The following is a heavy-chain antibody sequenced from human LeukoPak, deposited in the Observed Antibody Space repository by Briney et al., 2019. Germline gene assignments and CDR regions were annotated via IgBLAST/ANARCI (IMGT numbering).Heavy chain of an antibody. CDR3: ARDYMSGELPIAAFDV. V-gene: IGHV3-11*01. D-gene: IGHD1-1*01. CDR1: GFSFSDYY. Sequence: GGSLRLSCAASGFSFSDYYMNWIRQAPGKGLEWLSYISGSSATVSYADSVKGRFTISRDNAKNSLYLVMNSLRDEDTAIYYCARDYMSGELPIAAFDVWGQGTMVTVSS. J-gene: IGHJ3*01. CDR2: ISGSSATV.